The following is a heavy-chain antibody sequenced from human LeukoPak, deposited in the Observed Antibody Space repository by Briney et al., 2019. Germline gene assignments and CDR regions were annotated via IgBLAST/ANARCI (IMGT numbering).Heavy chain of an antibody. CDR3: ARQLYGSGDDAFDI. V-gene: IGHV3-23*01. CDR2: ISGSGGIT. J-gene: IGHJ3*02. Sequence: GGSLRLSCAASGFTFSSYAMSWVRQAPGKGLEWVSAISGSGGITSYADALKGRFTISRDDAKNLLYLDMNSLRAEDTAVYYCARQLYGSGDDAFDIWGQGTMVTVSS. D-gene: IGHD3-10*01. CDR1: GFTFSSYA.